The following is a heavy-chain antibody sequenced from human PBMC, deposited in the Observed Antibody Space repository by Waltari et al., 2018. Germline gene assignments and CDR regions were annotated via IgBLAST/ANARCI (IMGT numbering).Heavy chain of an antibody. Sequence: EVQVLASGGGLLQPGGSLRLSCAAYGFTFNSDAMSWVCQAPGKGVEWVSLISGSGGRINYADSVKGRFTISRDNSKNTLDLQMNSLRAEDTAVYYCAKISSGYYGIDVWGQGTTVTVSS. D-gene: IGHD3-16*02. CDR1: GFTFNSDA. J-gene: IGHJ6*02. CDR2: ISGSGGRI. CDR3: AKISSGYYGIDV. V-gene: IGHV3-23*01.